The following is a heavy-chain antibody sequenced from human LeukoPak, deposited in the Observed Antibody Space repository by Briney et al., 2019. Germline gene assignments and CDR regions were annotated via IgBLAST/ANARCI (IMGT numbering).Heavy chain of an antibody. CDR2: IYYSGST. CDR3: ARENNAFDI. Sequence: SETLSLTCTVSGGSISSYYWSWIRQPPGKGLEWIGYIYYSGSTNYNPSLKSRVTISVDTSKNQFSLKLSSVAAADTAVYYCARENNAFDIWGQGTMVTVSS. CDR1: GGSISSYY. J-gene: IGHJ3*02. V-gene: IGHV4-59*01.